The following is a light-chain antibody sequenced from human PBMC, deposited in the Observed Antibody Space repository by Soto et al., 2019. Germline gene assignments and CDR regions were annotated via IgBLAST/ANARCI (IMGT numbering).Light chain of an antibody. J-gene: IGKJ1*01. CDR2: WAS. V-gene: IGKV4-1*01. CDR3: QQYYNVPRT. Sequence: DIVMTQSPDSLAVSLGERATINCKSSQSVLYSSNNKHYLAWYQQKPGQPPKLLIYWASTRESGVPDRFSGSGSGTDFTLTISSLQAEDVAVYHCQQYYNVPRTFGQGTKVEIK. CDR1: QSVLYSSNNKHY.